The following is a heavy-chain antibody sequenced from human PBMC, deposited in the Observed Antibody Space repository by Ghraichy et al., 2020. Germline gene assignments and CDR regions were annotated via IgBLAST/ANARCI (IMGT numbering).Heavy chain of an antibody. CDR2: IWYDGSNK. J-gene: IGHJ5*02. V-gene: IGHV3-33*01. CDR1: GFTFSSYG. CDR3: ARDSCSSTSCYVNWFDP. Sequence: LSLTCAASGFTFSSYGMHWVRQAPGKGLEWVAVIWYDGSNKYYADSVKGRFTISRDNSKNTLYLQMNSLRAEDTAVYYCARDSCSSTSCYVNWFDPWGQGTLVTVSS. D-gene: IGHD2-2*01.